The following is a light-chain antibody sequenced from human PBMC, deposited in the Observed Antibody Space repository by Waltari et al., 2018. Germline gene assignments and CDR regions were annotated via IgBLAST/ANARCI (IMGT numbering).Light chain of an antibody. Sequence: DIQMTQSPSSVSASVGDRVTITCRARQGISSHLAWFQQKPGKATTSLIYAASSLQRGVPSKFSGSGSGTEFTLTINSLQPEDFATYYCQQYSGYPRTFGQGTRVEI. CDR1: QGISSH. V-gene: IGKV1-16*02. J-gene: IGKJ1*01. CDR3: QQYSGYPRT. CDR2: AAS.